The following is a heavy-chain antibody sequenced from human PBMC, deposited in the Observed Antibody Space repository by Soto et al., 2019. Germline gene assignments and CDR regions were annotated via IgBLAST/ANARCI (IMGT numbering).Heavy chain of an antibody. CDR1: GFTFSTYW. Sequence: EVQLVESGGGLVQPGGSLRLSCAASGFTFSTYWMHWVRQAPGKGLVWFSRINSDGSSTSYADSVKGRFTISRDNAKNTLSLQMNSLRAEDTAVYYCARDLNGDYDYWGQGTLVTVSS. V-gene: IGHV3-74*01. CDR3: ARDLNGDYDY. D-gene: IGHD4-17*01. CDR2: INSDGSST. J-gene: IGHJ4*02.